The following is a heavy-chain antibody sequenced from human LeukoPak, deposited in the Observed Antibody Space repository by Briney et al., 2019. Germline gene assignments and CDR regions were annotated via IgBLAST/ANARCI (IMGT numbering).Heavy chain of an antibody. CDR2: INQDGSEK. J-gene: IGHJ4*02. CDR1: GFTFSSYW. CDR3: VRYFGNVRFAY. Sequence: GGSLRLSCEASGFTFSSYWMSWVRQAPGKGLEWVANINQDGSEKYYVDSVKGRFSISRDNAKNSLYLQMNSLRAEDTAVYYCVRYFGNVRFAYCGEGTLVTVPS. D-gene: IGHD3-10*01. V-gene: IGHV3-7*05.